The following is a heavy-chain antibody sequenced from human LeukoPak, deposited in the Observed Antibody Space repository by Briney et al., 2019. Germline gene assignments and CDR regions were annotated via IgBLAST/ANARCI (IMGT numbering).Heavy chain of an antibody. CDR1: GYSISSAYY. CDR3: AKGYCRGNSCYDDRGAFDY. J-gene: IGHJ4*02. Sequence: PSETLSLTCTVSGYSISSAYYWGWIRQSPGKGLEWIGTIYHGGTTYYNPSLNSRVTISLDTSKNQFSLRLTSVTAADTAVYYCAKGYCRGNSCYDDRGAFDYWGQGTLVTVSS. D-gene: IGHD2-2*01. V-gene: IGHV4-38-2*02. CDR2: IYHGGTT.